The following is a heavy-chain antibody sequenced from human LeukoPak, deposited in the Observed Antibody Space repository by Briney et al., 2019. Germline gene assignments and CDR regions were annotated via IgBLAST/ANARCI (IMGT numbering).Heavy chain of an antibody. CDR3: ASGDYYDSSGIDY. CDR1: GGSFSGYY. CDR2: IYYSGST. D-gene: IGHD3-22*01. J-gene: IGHJ4*02. Sequence: SETLSLTCAVYGGSFSGYYWSWIQQPPGEGLEWIGYIYYSGSTNYNPSLKSRVTISVDTSKNQFSLKLSSVTAADTAVYYCASGDYYDSSGIDYWGQGTLVTVSS. V-gene: IGHV4-59*01.